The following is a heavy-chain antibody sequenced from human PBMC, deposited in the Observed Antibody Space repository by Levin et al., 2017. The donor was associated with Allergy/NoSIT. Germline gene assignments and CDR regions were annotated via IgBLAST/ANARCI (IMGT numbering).Heavy chain of an antibody. V-gene: IGHV3-23*01. CDR3: AKDRSSSTSCHNY. D-gene: IGHD2-2*01. Sequence: SCAASGFTFSGYAMTWVRQAPGKGLEWVSAISGSGGSTYYADSVKGRFTISRDNSKNTLYLQMNSLRVEDTAVYYCAKDRSSSTSCHNYWGQGTLVTVSS. CDR1: GFTFSGYA. J-gene: IGHJ4*02. CDR2: ISGSGGST.